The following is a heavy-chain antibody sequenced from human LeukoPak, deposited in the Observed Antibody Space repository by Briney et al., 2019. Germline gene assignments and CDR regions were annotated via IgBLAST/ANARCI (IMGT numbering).Heavy chain of an antibody. J-gene: IGHJ4*02. CDR1: GYTFTSYD. CDR2: MNPNSGNT. Sequence: ASVKVSCKASGYTFTSYDINWVRQATGQGLEWMGWMNPNSGNTGYAQKFQGRVTMTRNTSISTAYMELSSLRSDDTAVYYCARDLSPYIWGSYRPKYYFDYWGQGTLVTVSS. D-gene: IGHD3-16*02. CDR3: ARDLSPYIWGSYRPKYYFDY. V-gene: IGHV1-8*01.